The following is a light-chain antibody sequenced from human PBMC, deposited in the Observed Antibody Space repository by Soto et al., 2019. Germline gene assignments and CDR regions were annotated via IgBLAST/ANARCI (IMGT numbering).Light chain of an antibody. CDR1: SGHRTYA. CDR3: QTGGTGLLV. CDR2: LNSDGRH. J-gene: IGLJ2*01. V-gene: IGLV4-69*01. Sequence: QSVLTQSPSASASLGASVKLTCTLSSGHRTYAIAWHQQQPEKGPRYLMNLNSDGRHTKGDGIPDRCSGSSSGTERYLTISSLQSEDEAGYYCQTGGTGLLVFGGGTKLTV.